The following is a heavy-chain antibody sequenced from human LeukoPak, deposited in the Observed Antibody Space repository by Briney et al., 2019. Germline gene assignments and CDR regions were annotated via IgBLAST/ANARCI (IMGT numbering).Heavy chain of an antibody. D-gene: IGHD1-26*01. CDR3: ARGVFDGSYFAC. J-gene: IGHJ4*02. CDR1: GGSFSGYD. V-gene: IGHV4-34*01. Sequence: SETLSLTCAVHGGSFSGYDWHWIRQPPRKGLEWIGEVNPSGNTNYNPSLKSRVTISVDTSKNQFPLNLSSVTAADTAVYYCARGVFDGSYFACWGQGTLVTVSS. CDR2: VNPSGNT.